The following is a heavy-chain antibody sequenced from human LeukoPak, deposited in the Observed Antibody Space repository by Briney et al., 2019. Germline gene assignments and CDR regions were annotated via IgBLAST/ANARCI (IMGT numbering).Heavy chain of an antibody. CDR3: ARYTTSTLPNWFDP. V-gene: IGHV4-59*08. CDR2: IYYTGST. J-gene: IGHJ5*02. D-gene: IGHD2/OR15-2a*01. Sequence: SETLSLACTVSGGSISGYFWSWIRQPPGKGLEWIGYIYYTGSTSYNPSLTSRVTISLDMSKNQFSLRLSSVTAADTAIYYCARYTTSTLPNWFDPWGQGTLVTVSS. CDR1: GGSISGYF.